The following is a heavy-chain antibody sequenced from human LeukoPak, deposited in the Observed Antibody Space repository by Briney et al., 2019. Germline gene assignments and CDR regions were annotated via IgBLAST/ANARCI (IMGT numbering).Heavy chain of an antibody. J-gene: IGHJ4*02. Sequence: GASVKVSCKASGGTFSNHAVSWVRQAPGQGLEWMGGIIPIFGTANYAQKFQGRVTITADESTSTAYMELSSLRSEDTAVYYCARDFYSSGWVEYWGQGTLVTVSS. CDR3: ARDFYSSGWVEY. CDR1: GGTFSNHA. CDR2: IIPIFGTA. V-gene: IGHV1-69*13. D-gene: IGHD6-19*01.